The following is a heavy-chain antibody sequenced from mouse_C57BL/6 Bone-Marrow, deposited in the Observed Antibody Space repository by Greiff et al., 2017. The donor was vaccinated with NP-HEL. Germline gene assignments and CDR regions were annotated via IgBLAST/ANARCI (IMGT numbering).Heavy chain of an antibody. CDR3: ARWRRNTWFAY. CDR2: IYPRSGNT. Sequence: QVQLQQSGAELARPGASVKLSCKASGYTFTSYGISWVKQRTGQGLEWIGEIYPRSGNTYYNEKFKGKATLTADKSSSTAYMELRSLTSEDSAVYFCARWRRNTWFAYWGQGTLVTVSA. J-gene: IGHJ3*01. CDR1: GYTFTSYG. V-gene: IGHV1-81*01.